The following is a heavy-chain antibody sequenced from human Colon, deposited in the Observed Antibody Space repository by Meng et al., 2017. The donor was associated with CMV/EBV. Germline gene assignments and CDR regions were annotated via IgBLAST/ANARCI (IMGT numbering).Heavy chain of an antibody. V-gene: IGHV1-69*05. CDR1: GYTFTSYA. J-gene: IGHJ4*02. CDR2: IIPIFGTA. Sequence: SVKVSCKASGYTFTSYAISWARQAPGQGLEWMGGIIPIFGTANYAQKFQGRVTITTDESTSTAYMELSSLRSEDTAVYYCARGGDSGSYGGELDYWGQGTLVTVSS. D-gene: IGHD5-18*01. CDR3: ARGGDSGSYGGELDY.